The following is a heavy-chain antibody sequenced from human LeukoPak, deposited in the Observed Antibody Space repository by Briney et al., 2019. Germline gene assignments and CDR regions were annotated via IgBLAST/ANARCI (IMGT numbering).Heavy chain of an antibody. CDR2: IYHSGST. Sequence: SETLSLTCAVSGGSISSGGYSWSWIRQPPGKGLEWIGYIYHSGSTYYNPSLKSRVTISVDTSKNQFSLKLSSVTAADTAVYYCARDMVRGVINDYWGQGTLVTVSS. CDR1: GGSISSGGYS. J-gene: IGHJ4*02. V-gene: IGHV4-30-2*01. CDR3: ARDMVRGVINDY. D-gene: IGHD3-10*01.